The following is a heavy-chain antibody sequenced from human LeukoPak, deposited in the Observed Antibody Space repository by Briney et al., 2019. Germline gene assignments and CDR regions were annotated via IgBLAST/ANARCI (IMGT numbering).Heavy chain of an antibody. D-gene: IGHD3-22*01. V-gene: IGHV1-18*01. CDR1: GYTFTSYG. CDR3: ERVNYYDNSGRGAFDI. Sequence: ASVKVSCKASGYTFTSYGISWVRQAPGQGLEWMGWISAYNGNTNYAQKLQGRVTMTTDTSTRTVYMELRSLRSDDTAVYYCERVNYYDNSGRGAFDIWGQGTMVTVSS. CDR2: ISAYNGNT. J-gene: IGHJ3*02.